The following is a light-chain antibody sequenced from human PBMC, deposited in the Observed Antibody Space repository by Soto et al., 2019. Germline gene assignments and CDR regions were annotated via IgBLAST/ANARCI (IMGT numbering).Light chain of an antibody. CDR1: QSVSSY. J-gene: IGKJ1*01. CDR2: GAS. CDR3: QQYNSYRA. V-gene: IGKV3D-15*01. Sequence: TVLTQSPATLSLSPGERATLSCRASQSVSSYLAWYQQKPGQAPRLLIYGASTRAAGIPDRFSGSGSGTEFPLTISSLQPDDFATYYCQQYNSYRAFGQGTKGDIK.